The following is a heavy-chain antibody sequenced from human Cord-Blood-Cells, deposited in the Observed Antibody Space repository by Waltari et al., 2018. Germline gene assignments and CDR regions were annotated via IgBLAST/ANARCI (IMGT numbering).Heavy chain of an antibody. J-gene: IGHJ4*02. Sequence: QVQLVQSGAEVKKPGASVKVSCKASGYTFTGYYMHWVRQAPGQGLEWMGRINPNSGGTNYAQKFKGRVTMTRDTSISTAYMELSRLISDDTAVYYCARDLDYYDSSGYVDYWGQGTLVTVSS. CDR1: GYTFTGYY. V-gene: IGHV1-2*06. CDR3: ARDLDYYDSSGYVDY. CDR2: INPNSGGT. D-gene: IGHD3-22*01.